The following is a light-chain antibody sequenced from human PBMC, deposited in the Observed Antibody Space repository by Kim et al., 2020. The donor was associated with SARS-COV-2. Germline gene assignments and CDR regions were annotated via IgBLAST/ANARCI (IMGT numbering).Light chain of an antibody. CDR2: VNSDGSH. Sequence: QPVLTQSPSASASLGDSVKLTCTLSSGHSNYAIAWHHQQPEKGPRYLMKVNSDGSHTKGDGIPDRFSASSSGAERYLTISSLQSDDEADYYCQTWGNGIVVFGGGPQLTVL. J-gene: IGLJ2*01. CDR3: QTWGNGIVV. V-gene: IGLV4-69*01. CDR1: SGHSNYA.